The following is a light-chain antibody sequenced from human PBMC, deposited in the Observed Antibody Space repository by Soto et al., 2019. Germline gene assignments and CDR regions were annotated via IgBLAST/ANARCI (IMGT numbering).Light chain of an antibody. J-gene: IGKJ1*01. CDR2: GAS. Sequence: IVLTQSPATLSLSPWERATLSCRASQSVSSSYLAWYQQKPGQAPRLLIYGASSRATGIPDRFSGSGSGTDFTLTISRLEPEDFAVYYCQRYGSSPWTFGQGTKVDIK. CDR3: QRYGSSPWT. V-gene: IGKV3-20*01. CDR1: QSVSSSY.